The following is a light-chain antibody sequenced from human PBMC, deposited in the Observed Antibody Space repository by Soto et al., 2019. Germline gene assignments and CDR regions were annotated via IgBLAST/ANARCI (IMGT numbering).Light chain of an antibody. CDR1: QNIASY. CDR3: QQRTNWPPLT. J-gene: IGKJ4*01. CDR2: DAS. Sequence: EIVLTQSPATLSLSPGERATLSCRASQNIASYLAWYQHRPGQAPRLLISDASNRAAGIPDRFSGSGSGTAFTLTISSLEPEDFASYYCQQRTNWPPLTFVGGTRVEIK. V-gene: IGKV3-11*01.